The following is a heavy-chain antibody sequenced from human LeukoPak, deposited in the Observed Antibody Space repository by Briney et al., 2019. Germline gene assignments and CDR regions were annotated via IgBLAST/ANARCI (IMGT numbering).Heavy chain of an antibody. V-gene: IGHV3-66*01. D-gene: IGHD3-16*01. J-gene: IGHJ4*02. CDR3: ARDGDDYVWGTY. Sequence: PGGSLRLSCAASGFTVSSNYMSWVRQAPGKGLEWVSVIYIAGTTYYAASVKGRFTISRDSSKNTLYLQMNSLRVEDTAVYYCARDGDDYVWGTYWGQGTLVTVSS. CDR1: GFTVSSNY. CDR2: IYIAGTT.